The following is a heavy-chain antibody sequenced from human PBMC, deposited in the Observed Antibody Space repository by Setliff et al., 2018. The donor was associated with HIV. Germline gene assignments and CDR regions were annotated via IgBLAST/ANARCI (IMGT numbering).Heavy chain of an antibody. CDR1: RGTFSSFA. V-gene: IGHV1-69*13. CDR2: IIPTFGTS. J-gene: IGHJ5*02. Sequence: SVKVSCKTSRGTFSSFALSWVRQAPGQGLEWMGGIIPTFGTSNYAQKFQGRVTITADESMTTAYMELSGLRLDDTAVYFCARGRTYDSSGYIGNWFDPWGQGTLVTVSS. D-gene: IGHD3-22*01. CDR3: ARGRTYDSSGYIGNWFDP.